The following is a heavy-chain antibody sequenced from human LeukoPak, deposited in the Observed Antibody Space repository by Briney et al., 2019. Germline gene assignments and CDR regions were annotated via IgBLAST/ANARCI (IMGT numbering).Heavy chain of an antibody. CDR3: AKRVAAAGIFDY. Sequence: PSQTLSLTCTVSGGSISSGGYYWRWIRQPPGKGLEWFGYIYQSGSTYYTPSLESRVTISVDRSKNQFSLRLSSVTAADTAVYYCAKRVAAAGIFDYWGQGTLVTVSS. V-gene: IGHV4-30-2*01. J-gene: IGHJ4*02. CDR1: GGSISSGGYY. D-gene: IGHD6-13*01. CDR2: IYQSGST.